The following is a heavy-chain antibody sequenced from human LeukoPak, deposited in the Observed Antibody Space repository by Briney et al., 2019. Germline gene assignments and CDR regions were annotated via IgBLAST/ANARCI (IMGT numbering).Heavy chain of an antibody. Sequence: ATVKVSCKASGYTFTSYDINWVRQATGQGLEWMGWMNPNSGNTGYAQRFQGRVTMTRNTSISTAYMELSSLRSEDTAVYYCARAYSSGLIDYWGQGTLVTVSS. J-gene: IGHJ4*02. CDR2: MNPNSGNT. V-gene: IGHV1-8*01. CDR3: ARAYSSGLIDY. CDR1: GYTFTSYD. D-gene: IGHD6-19*01.